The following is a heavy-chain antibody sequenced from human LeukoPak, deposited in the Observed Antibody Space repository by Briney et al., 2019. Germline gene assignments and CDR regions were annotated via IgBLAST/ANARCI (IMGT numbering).Heavy chain of an antibody. CDR3: AKDPVQGVTVTTGHDY. J-gene: IGHJ4*02. V-gene: IGHV3-23*01. CDR1: GFTFSSYA. Sequence: GGSLRLSCAASGFTFSSYAMSWVRQAPGKGLEWVSAISGSGGSTYYADSVKGRFTISRDNSKNTLYLQMNSLRAEDTAVYYCAKDPVQGVTVTTGHDYWGQGTLVTVSS. D-gene: IGHD4-17*01. CDR2: ISGSGGST.